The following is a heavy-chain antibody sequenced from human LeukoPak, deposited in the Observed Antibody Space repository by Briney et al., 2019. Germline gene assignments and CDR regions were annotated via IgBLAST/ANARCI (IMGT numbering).Heavy chain of an antibody. CDR3: ARDRRVVAAAGHYFDY. D-gene: IGHD6-13*01. CDR1: GGTFSSYA. V-gene: IGHV1-69*13. Sequence: SVKVSCKASGGTFSSYAISWVRQAPGQGLEWMGGIIPIFGAANYAQKFQGRVTITADESTSTAYMELSSLRSEDTAVYYCARDRRVVAAAGHYFDYWGQGTLVTVSS. J-gene: IGHJ4*02. CDR2: IIPIFGAA.